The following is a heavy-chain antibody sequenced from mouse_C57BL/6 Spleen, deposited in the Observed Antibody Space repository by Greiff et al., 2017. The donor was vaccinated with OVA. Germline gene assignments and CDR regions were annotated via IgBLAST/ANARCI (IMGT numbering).Heavy chain of an antibody. CDR2: IYPGDGDT. Sequence: VQLQQSGPELVKPGASVKISCKASGYAFSSSWMNWVKQRPGKGLEWIGRIYPGDGDTNYNGKFKGKATLTADKSSSTAYMQLSSLPSEDSAVYFCASDGYYDVHFDYCGQGTTLTVSS. CDR1: GYAFSSSW. J-gene: IGHJ2*01. V-gene: IGHV1-82*01. D-gene: IGHD2-3*01. CDR3: ASDGYYDVHFDY.